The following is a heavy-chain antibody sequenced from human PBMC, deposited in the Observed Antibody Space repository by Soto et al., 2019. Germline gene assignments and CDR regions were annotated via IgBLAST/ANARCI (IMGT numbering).Heavy chain of an antibody. J-gene: IGHJ4*02. V-gene: IGHV3-33*01. CDR2: IWYDGSKK. CDR3: ARDPGYSNYDFDY. D-gene: IGHD5-12*01. CDR1: GFTFSNHA. Sequence: QVPLVESGGGVVQPGRSLRLSCVASGFTFSNHAMHWVRQAPGKGLEWVAVIWYDGSKKYYADSVKGRFTVARDDSKNTLYLQMNSLRVEDTAVYYCARDPGYSNYDFDYWGQGTLVTVSP.